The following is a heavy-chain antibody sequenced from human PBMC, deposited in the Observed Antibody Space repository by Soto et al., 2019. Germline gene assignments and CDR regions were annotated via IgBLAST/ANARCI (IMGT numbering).Heavy chain of an antibody. CDR3: ARERGVFSRFDY. CDR1: GGSISGGVYY. CDR2: TYYSGST. Sequence: QVQMQESGPGLVKPSQTLSLTCTVSGGSISGGVYYWIWIRQSPGKGLEWIGYTYYSGSTYYNPALKSRVTISVDTSKNQFSLRLRSVTAADTAVYYCARERGVFSRFDYWGQGTLVTVSS. J-gene: IGHJ4*02. V-gene: IGHV4-30-4*01. D-gene: IGHD3-10*01.